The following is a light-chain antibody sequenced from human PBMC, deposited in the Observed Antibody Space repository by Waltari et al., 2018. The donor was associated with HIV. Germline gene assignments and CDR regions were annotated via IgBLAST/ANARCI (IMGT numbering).Light chain of an antibody. CDR3: CSYAGTYTLV. J-gene: IGLJ3*02. CDR1: SSDVGDYNY. CDR2: DIT. Sequence: HSALTQPRSVSGSPGQSVTISCTGTSSDVGDYNYVSWYQQHPGKAPKLLIFDITKRPSGVPDRFSGSKSGNTASLTISGLHLEDEANDYCCSYAGTYTLVFGGGTTLTVL. V-gene: IGLV2-11*01.